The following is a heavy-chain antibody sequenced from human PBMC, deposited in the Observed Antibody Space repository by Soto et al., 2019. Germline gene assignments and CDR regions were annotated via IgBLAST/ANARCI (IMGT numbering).Heavy chain of an antibody. CDR1: GYTFTGYY. CDR2: INPNSGGT. V-gene: IGHV1-2*02. J-gene: IGHJ4*02. Sequence: ASVKVSCKASGYTFTGYYMHWVRQAPGQGLEWMGWINPNSGGTNYAQKFQGRVTMTRDTSISAAYMELSRLRSDDAAVYYCARDSGADYDFWSGPFDYWGQGTLVTVSS. CDR3: ARDSGADYDFWSGPFDY. D-gene: IGHD3-3*01.